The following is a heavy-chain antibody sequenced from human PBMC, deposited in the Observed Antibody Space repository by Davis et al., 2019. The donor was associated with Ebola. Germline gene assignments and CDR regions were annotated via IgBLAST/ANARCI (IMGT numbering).Heavy chain of an antibody. CDR1: GGSVSSGSYY. CDR3: ARAEVVIIPNLYYYYGMDV. V-gene: IGHV4-61*01. Sequence: SETLSLTCTVSGGSVSSGSYYWSWIRQPPGKGLEWIGYIYYSGSTNYNPSLKSRVTISVDTSKNQFSLKLSSVTAADTAVYYCARAEVVIIPNLYYYYGMDVWGKGTTVTVSS. D-gene: IGHD3-3*01. J-gene: IGHJ6*04. CDR2: IYYSGST.